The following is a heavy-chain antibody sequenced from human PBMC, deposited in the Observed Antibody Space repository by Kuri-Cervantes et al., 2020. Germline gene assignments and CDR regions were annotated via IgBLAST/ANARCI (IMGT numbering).Heavy chain of an antibody. D-gene: IGHD6-13*01. Sequence: SLKISCAASGFTFDDYAMQWVRQAPGKGLEWVSGISWKSGSIGYADSVKGRFTISRDNAKNSLYLQMNSLRVEDTALYYCAKGSSIAAADWNFDYWGQGTLVTVSS. CDR2: ISWKSGSI. CDR3: AKGSSIAAADWNFDY. J-gene: IGHJ4*02. V-gene: IGHV3-9*01. CDR1: GFTFDDYA.